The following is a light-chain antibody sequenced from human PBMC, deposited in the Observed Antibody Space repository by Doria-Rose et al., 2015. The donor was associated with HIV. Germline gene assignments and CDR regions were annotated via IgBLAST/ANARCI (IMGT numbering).Light chain of an antibody. CDR1: QSVSSN. CDR2: DAS. CDR3: QQRSNWPPIFT. Sequence: IVLTQSPATLSLSPGERATLSCRASQSVSSNLAWYQQKPGQAPRLLIYDASNRATGIPARFSCSGSGTDFTLTISSLEPEDFAVYFCQQRSNWPPIFTFGPGTKVDI. V-gene: IGKV3-11*01. J-gene: IGKJ3*01.